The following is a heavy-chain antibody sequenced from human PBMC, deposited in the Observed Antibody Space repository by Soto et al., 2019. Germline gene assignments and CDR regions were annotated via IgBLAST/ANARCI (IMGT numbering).Heavy chain of an antibody. V-gene: IGHV4-39*01. CDR2: IHYSGST. Sequence: QLQLQESGPGLVKPSETLSLTCTVSGDSVTISDYYWGWIRQPPGTGLEWIGSIHYSGSTYYNPSLKSRVTISGDTSKTQLSLKLTSVTAADAAVYYCAAHDSGGYYAEYWGQGTLVTVSA. D-gene: IGHD3-22*01. CDR3: AAHDSGGYYAEY. CDR1: GDSVTISDYY. J-gene: IGHJ4*02.